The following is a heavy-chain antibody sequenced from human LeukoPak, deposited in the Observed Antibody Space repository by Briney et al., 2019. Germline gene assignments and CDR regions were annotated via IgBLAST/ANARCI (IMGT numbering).Heavy chain of an antibody. CDR1: GFTFSSYW. Sequence: GGSLRLSCAASGFTFSSYWMHWVRQAPGKGLEWVSSISSSTTYIYYADSLKGRFTISRNNARNSLSLQMNSLTAEDTAVYYCARTYDILTGSFDYWGQGILVIVSS. V-gene: IGHV3-21*01. D-gene: IGHD3-9*01. J-gene: IGHJ4*02. CDR3: ARTYDILTGSFDY. CDR2: ISSSTTYI.